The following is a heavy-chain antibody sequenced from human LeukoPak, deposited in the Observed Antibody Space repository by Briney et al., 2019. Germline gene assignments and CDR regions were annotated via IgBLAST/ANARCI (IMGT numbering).Heavy chain of an antibody. Sequence: GGSLRLSCAASGFTFSSYSMNWVRQAPGKGLEWVANINQHGSEKHFGDSVKGRFTISRDNAKNSVFLDMNSLRVEDTAVYYCARGTNAYPGTDYWGQGTLVTVSS. CDR2: INQHGSEK. J-gene: IGHJ4*02. CDR1: GFTFSSYS. V-gene: IGHV3-7*01. CDR3: ARGTNAYPGTDY. D-gene: IGHD1-14*01.